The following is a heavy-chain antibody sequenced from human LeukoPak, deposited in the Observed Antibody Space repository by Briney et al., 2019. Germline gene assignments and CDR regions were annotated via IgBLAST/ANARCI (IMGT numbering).Heavy chain of an antibody. Sequence: QPGGSLRLSCAASGFSFSSYEMNWVRQAPGKGLEWVSYISSSGSNIYYADSVKGRFHISRDNAKNSLYLQMNSLRAEDTAVYYCARGLNSLDYWGQGTLVTVSS. J-gene: IGHJ4*02. V-gene: IGHV3-48*03. CDR3: ARGLNSLDY. CDR2: ISSSGSNI. CDR1: GFSFSSYE. D-gene: IGHD5-24*01.